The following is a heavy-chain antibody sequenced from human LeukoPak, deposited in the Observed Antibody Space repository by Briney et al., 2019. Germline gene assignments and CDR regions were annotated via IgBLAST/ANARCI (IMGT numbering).Heavy chain of an antibody. J-gene: IGHJ4*02. V-gene: IGHV1-8*01. CDR2: MNLNSDNT. Sequence: ASVKVSCKASGYPFISYDINWVRQATGQGLEWVVWMNLNSDNTGYAQRFQGRVTMTRNTSISTAYMEVSSLRSEDTAMYFCARGRGYSNGWFEADDYWGQGTLVTVSS. D-gene: IGHD6-19*01. CDR1: GYPFISYD. CDR3: ARGRGYSNGWFEADDY.